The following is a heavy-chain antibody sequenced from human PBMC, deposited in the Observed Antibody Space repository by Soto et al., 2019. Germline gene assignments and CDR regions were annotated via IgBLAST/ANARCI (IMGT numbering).Heavy chain of an antibody. Sequence: QLQLQESGPGLVKPSEALSLTCTVSGGSISDSTYYWGWIRQPPGKGLEWIGSIYYTGSTYYNPSLMSRVTISVDTSTNQFSLKLSDMTAADTAVYYCARHPPETVATISYMDVWGKGTTVTVSS. D-gene: IGHD5-12*01. CDR3: ARHPPETVATISYMDV. V-gene: IGHV4-39*01. CDR1: GGSISDSTYY. CDR2: IYYTGST. J-gene: IGHJ6*03.